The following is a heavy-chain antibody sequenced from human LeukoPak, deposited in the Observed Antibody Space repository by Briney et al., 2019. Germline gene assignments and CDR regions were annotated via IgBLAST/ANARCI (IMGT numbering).Heavy chain of an antibody. CDR1: GYTFTGYY. CDR3: ARGPPSNYDFWSGHPYYFDY. Sequence: GASMKVSCKASGYTFTGYYMHWVRQAPGQGLEWMGRISPNSGGTNYAQKFQGRVTMTRDTSISTAYMELSRLRSDDTAVYYCARGPPSNYDFWSGHPYYFDYWGQGTLVTASS. J-gene: IGHJ4*02. V-gene: IGHV1-2*06. D-gene: IGHD3-3*01. CDR2: ISPNSGGT.